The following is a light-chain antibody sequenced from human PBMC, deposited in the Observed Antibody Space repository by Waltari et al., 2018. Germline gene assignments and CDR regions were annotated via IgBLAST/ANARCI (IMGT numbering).Light chain of an antibody. CDR3: QHGYGTPYS. J-gene: IGKJ2*03. V-gene: IGKV1-39*01. CDR2: KAS. CDR1: ENVNNY. Sequence: EIQMTQSPSSLSASVGDRGTITCRASENVNNYLNWYQQKPGKAPKLLIYKASTLQSGVPSRFSGSGSGTDYTFTISSLQSEDVATYYCQHGYGTPYSFGQGTKVEIK.